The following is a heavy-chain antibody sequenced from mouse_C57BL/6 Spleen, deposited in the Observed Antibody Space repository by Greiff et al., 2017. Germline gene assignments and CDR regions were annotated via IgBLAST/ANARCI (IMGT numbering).Heavy chain of an antibody. CDR1: GFTFSSYA. CDR2: ISDGGSYT. J-gene: IGHJ2*01. Sequence: EVHLVESGGGLVKPGGSLKLSCAASGFTFSSYAMSWVRQTPEKRLEWVATISDGGSYTYYPDNVKGRFTISRDNAKNNLYLQMSHLKSEDTAMYYCARAYYSNLGYFDYWGQGTTLTVSS. V-gene: IGHV5-4*01. D-gene: IGHD2-5*01. CDR3: ARAYYSNLGYFDY.